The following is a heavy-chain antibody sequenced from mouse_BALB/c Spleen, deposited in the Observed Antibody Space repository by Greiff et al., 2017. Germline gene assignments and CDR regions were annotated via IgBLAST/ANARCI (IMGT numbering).Heavy chain of an antibody. Sequence: QVQLQQSGPELVKPGASVKISCKASGYAFSSSWMNWVKQRPGQGLEWIGRIYPGDGDTNYNGKFKGKATLTADKSSSTAYMQLSSLTSVDSAVYFCARGGGNPHYYAMDYWGQGTSVTVSS. CDR3: ARGGGNPHYYAMDY. V-gene: IGHV1-82*01. CDR1: GYAFSSSW. D-gene: IGHD2-1*01. J-gene: IGHJ4*01. CDR2: IYPGDGDT.